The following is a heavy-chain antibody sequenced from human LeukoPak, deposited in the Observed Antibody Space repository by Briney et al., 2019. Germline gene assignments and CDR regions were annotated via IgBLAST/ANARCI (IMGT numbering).Heavy chain of an antibody. V-gene: IGHV3-9*01. Sequence: GRSLRLSCAASGFTFDDYAMHWVRQAPGKGLEWVSGISWNSGSIGYADSVKGRFTISRDNAKNSLYLQMNSLRAEDTALYYCAKEYYYGSGSYLLNYYYGMDVWGQGTTVTVSS. CDR3: AKEYYYGSGSYLLNYYYGMDV. J-gene: IGHJ6*02. CDR1: GFTFDDYA. D-gene: IGHD3-10*01. CDR2: ISWNSGSI.